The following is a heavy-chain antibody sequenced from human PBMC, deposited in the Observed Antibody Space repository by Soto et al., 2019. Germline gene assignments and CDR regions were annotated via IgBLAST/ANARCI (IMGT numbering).Heavy chain of an antibody. V-gene: IGHV2-5*02. D-gene: IGHD1-7*01. CDR1: GFSLSTNGVG. Sequence: QITLKESGPTLMKPTQTLTLTCTFSGFSLSTNGVGVGWIRQPPGKALEWLALIYWDDDKRYSPSLKSRLTITKDTSKNQVVLTMTNMGPVDTATYFCAHNGELTLAAKTFDYWGQGTLVTVSS. J-gene: IGHJ4*02. CDR2: IYWDDDK. CDR3: AHNGELTLAAKTFDY.